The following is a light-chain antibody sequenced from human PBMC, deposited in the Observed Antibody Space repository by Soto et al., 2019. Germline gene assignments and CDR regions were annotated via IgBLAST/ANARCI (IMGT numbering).Light chain of an antibody. CDR3: QQYINWPPEDST. J-gene: IGKJ3*01. CDR1: QTVSSN. Sequence: EIVMTQSPVTLSVSPGERATLSCRASQTVSSNLAWYQQKPGQAPRLLIYDASTRATGIPARFSGSGSGTEFNITIRTLQSETFAVYYCQQYINWPPEDSTFGPGTKVDIK. V-gene: IGKV3-15*01. CDR2: DAS.